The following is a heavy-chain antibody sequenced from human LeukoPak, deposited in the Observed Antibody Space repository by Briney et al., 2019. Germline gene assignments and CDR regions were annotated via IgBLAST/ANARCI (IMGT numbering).Heavy chain of an antibody. V-gene: IGHV3-21*01. D-gene: IGHD5-24*01. CDR3: ARGRDGYNSILNY. J-gene: IGHJ4*02. Sequence: GGSLRLSCAASGFTFSSYSMNWVRQAPGKGLEWVSSISNSSSYIYYADSVKGRFTISRDNAKNSLYLQMNSLRAEDTAVYYCARGRDGYNSILNYWGQGTLVTVSS. CDR1: GFTFSSYS. CDR2: ISNSSSYI.